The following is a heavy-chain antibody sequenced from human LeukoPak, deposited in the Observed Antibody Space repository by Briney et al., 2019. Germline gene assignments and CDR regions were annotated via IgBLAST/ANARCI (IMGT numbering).Heavy chain of an antibody. CDR1: GFTFSSYS. J-gene: IGHJ3*02. Sequence: GGSLRLSCAASGFTFSSYSMNWVRQAPGKGLEWVSSISSSSYIYYADSVKGRFTISRDNAKNSLYLQMNSLRAEDTAVYYCARDRRGLWSGYYINDAFDIWGQGTMVTVSS. CDR2: ISSSSYI. D-gene: IGHD3-3*01. V-gene: IGHV3-21*01. CDR3: ARDRRGLWSGYYINDAFDI.